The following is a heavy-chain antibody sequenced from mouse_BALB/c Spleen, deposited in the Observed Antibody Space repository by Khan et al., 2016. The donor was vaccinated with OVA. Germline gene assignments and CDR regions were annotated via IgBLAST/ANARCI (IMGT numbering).Heavy chain of an antibody. J-gene: IGHJ2*01. D-gene: IGHD2-2*01. CDR3: ARNDGYDVYFDY. V-gene: IGHV1S136*01. CDR2: IYPYNDDT. CDR1: GYTFTSYV. Sequence: VQLKESGPELVKPGASVKMSCKASGYTFTSYVMHWVRQKPGQGLEWIGYIYPYNDDTKYNEKIKGKATLTSDKSSSTAYMELTSLTSEDSAVYYCARNDGYDVYFDYWGQGTTLTDAS.